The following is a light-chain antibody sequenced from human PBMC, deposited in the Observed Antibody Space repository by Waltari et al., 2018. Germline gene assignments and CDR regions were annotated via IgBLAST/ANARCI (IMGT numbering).Light chain of an antibody. Sequence: DIQMTQYPSSLSASVGDRFAITCRASQSISNWLAWYQQKPGKDPKLLLYKASTLESEVPSRFSGRGSGTEFTLTISSLQPDDFATYYCQQYNSYSLLSFGGGTKVEIK. CDR2: KAS. CDR3: QQYNSYSLLS. V-gene: IGKV1-5*03. J-gene: IGKJ4*01. CDR1: QSISNW.